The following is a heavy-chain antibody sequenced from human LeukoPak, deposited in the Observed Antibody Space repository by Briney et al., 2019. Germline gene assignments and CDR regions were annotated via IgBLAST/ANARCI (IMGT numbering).Heavy chain of an antibody. D-gene: IGHD2-2*01. J-gene: IGHJ4*02. CDR1: GGSFSDYY. CDR2: INHSGST. V-gene: IGHV4-34*01. CDR3: ARPIIPAANGGFDY. Sequence: SETLSLTCAVYGGSFSDYYWSWIRQPPGKGLEWIGEINHSGSTNYKPSLKSRVTISVDTSKNQFSLKLSPVTGADTAVYYCARPIIPAANGGFDYWGQGTLVTVSS.